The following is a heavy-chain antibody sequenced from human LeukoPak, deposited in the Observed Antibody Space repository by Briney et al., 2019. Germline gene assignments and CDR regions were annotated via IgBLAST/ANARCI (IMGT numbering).Heavy chain of an antibody. CDR3: ARGNYYDSSGYYNNFHFDI. CDR2: INHSGST. CDR1: GGSSSGYY. Sequence: PSETLSLTCAVYGGSSSGYYWSWIRQPPGNGLEWIGEINHSGSTNYNPSLKSRVTISVDTSKNQFSLKLSSVTAADTAVYYCARGNYYDSSGYYNNFHFDIWGQGTMVTVSS. J-gene: IGHJ3*02. D-gene: IGHD3-22*01. V-gene: IGHV4-34*01.